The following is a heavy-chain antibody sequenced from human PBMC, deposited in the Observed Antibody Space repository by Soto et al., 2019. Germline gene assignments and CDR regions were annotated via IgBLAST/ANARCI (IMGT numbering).Heavy chain of an antibody. J-gene: IGHJ6*03. CDR3: ARDHPVTELRYGVSYYMDV. CDR2: IYYSGST. V-gene: IGHV4-59*01. CDR1: GGSISSYY. Sequence: QVQLQESGPGLVKPSETLSLTCTVSGGSISSYYWSWIRQPPGKGLEWIGYIYYSGSTNYNPSLKSRVTISVDTSKNQFSLKLSSVTAADTAVYYCARDHPVTELRYGVSYYMDVWGKGTTVTVSS. D-gene: IGHD3-9*01.